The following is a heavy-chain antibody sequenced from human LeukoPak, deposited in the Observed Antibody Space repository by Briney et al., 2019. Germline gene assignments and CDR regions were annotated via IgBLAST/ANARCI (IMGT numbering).Heavy chain of an antibody. J-gene: IGHJ4*02. CDR2: ISYDGSNK. D-gene: IGHD6-13*01. CDR1: GFTVSSNY. V-gene: IGHV3-30*18. Sequence: GGSLRLSCAASGFTVSSNYMSWVRQAPGKGLEWVAVISYDGSNKYYADSVKGRFTISRDNSKNTLYLQMNSLRAEDTAVYYCAKDGSSWYADKYYFDYWGQGTLVTVSS. CDR3: AKDGSSWYADKYYFDY.